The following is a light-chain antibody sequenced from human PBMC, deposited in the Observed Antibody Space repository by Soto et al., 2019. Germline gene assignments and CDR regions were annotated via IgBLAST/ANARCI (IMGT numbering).Light chain of an antibody. Sequence: EIVLTQSPGTLSLSPGERATLSCRAGQSVSSSYLAWYQQKPGQAPRLLIYGASSMATGIPDRFSGSGAGTDFTVTISRLEPEDFAVYYCQQYGSSLFTFGPGTKVDIK. J-gene: IGKJ3*01. V-gene: IGKV3-20*01. CDR1: QSVSSSY. CDR2: GAS. CDR3: QQYGSSLFT.